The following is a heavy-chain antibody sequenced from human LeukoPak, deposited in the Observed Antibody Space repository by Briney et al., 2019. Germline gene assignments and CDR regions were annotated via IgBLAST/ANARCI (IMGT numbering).Heavy chain of an antibody. D-gene: IGHD3-10*01. CDR1: GGSIRSGSYY. V-gene: IGHV4-61*02. CDR3: ARDLWGSGIDN. J-gene: IGHJ4*02. CDR2: IYTSGST. Sequence: SGTLSLTCTVSGGSIRSGSYYWSWIRQPAGKGLEWIGRIYTSGSTNYNPSLKSRVTISVDTSKNQFSLKLSSVTAADTAVYYCARDLWGSGIDNWGQGTLVTVSS.